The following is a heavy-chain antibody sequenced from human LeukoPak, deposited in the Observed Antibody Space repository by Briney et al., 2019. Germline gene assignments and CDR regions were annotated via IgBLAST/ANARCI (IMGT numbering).Heavy chain of an antibody. CDR1: GFTFSSYW. Sequence: GGSLRLSCAASGFTFSSYWMNWVRQAPGKGLEWVSGINWNGGSTGYADSVKGRFTISRDNAKNSLYLQMNSLRAEDTALYHCARGAAAGSPEYFQHWGQGTLVTVSS. V-gene: IGHV3-20*01. CDR3: ARGAAAGSPEYFQH. D-gene: IGHD6-13*01. CDR2: INWNGGST. J-gene: IGHJ1*01.